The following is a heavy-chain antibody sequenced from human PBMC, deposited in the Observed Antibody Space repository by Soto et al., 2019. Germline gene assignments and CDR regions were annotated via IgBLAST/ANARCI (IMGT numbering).Heavy chain of an antibody. Sequence: QVQLQQWGAGLLKPSETLSLICGVYGGSFRGYYWSWIRQPPGRGLEWIGEINHSGRTNYSPSLKSRVPISADTSKNQLSLKVTPATAAVTAVYCWARSGGVFGWLEPWGQGTRVTVSS. D-gene: IGHD2-8*02. V-gene: IGHV4-34*01. CDR2: INHSGRT. J-gene: IGHJ5*02. CDR1: GGSFRGYY. CDR3: ARSGGVFGWLEP.